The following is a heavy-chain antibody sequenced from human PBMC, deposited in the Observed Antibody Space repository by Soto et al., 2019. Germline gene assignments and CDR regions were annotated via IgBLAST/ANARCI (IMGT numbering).Heavy chain of an antibody. D-gene: IGHD4-4*01. CDR3: ARPLWRDDYNWGYFDL. V-gene: IGHV3-30-3*01. CDR1: GFTFSSYA. CDR2: ISYDGSNK. J-gene: IGHJ2*01. Sequence: QVQLVESGGGVVQPGRSLRLSCAASGFTFSSYAMHWVRQAPGKGLEWVAVISYDGSNKFYADSVQGRFIMSRDNSKNTLYLQMNSLRAEDTAVYYCARPLWRDDYNWGYFDLWGRGTLVTVSS.